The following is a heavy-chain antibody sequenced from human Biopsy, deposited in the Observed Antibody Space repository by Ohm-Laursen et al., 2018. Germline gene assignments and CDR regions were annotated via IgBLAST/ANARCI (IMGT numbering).Heavy chain of an antibody. D-gene: IGHD3-10*01. V-gene: IGHV1-2*02. CDR3: ARDRMVTIITLVRADTFDI. CDR2: VNPNSGAT. J-gene: IGHJ3*02. CDR1: VYTFTDYS. Sequence: SVKVSCKASVYTFTDYSLHWVRQAPGQGLEWMGWVNPNSGATNYAQKFQGRVTMTSDTSISTAYTELRRLISDDTAVYFCARDRMVTIITLVRADTFDIWGQGTLVSVSS.